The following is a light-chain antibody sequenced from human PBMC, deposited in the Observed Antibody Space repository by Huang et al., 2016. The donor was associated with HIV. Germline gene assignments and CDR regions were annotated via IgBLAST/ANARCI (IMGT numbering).Light chain of an antibody. Sequence: EIVLTQSPGTLSLSPGERATLSCRASQSVSSRYVAWYQQKPGQAPSLLIYGASSRATGSPDRFSGSGSGTDFTLTISRLEPEDLAVYYCQQYDSSPFTFGPGTKVDIK. V-gene: IGKV3-20*01. CDR1: QSVSSRY. CDR2: GAS. CDR3: QQYDSSPFT. J-gene: IGKJ3*01.